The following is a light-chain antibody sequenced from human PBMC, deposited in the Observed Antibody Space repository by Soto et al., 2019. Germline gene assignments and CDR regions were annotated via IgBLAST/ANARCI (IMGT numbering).Light chain of an antibody. CDR1: KNINTW. CDR3: HQANSFPPRLT. CDR2: EAS. J-gene: IGKJ4*01. Sequence: DIQMTQSPSTLSASVGDRVTITCRASKNINTWVAWYQQKPGKAPKLLIYEASTLQSGVPSRFSGSGSGTDFTLTISSLHPEDFATYYCHQANSFPPRLTFGGGTKVDI. V-gene: IGKV1-12*01.